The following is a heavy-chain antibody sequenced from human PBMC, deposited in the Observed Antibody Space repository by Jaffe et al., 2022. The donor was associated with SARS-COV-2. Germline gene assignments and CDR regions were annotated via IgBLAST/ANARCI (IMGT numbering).Heavy chain of an antibody. J-gene: IGHJ4*02. CDR1: GFTFSSYG. CDR2: TSYDGSLK. CDR3: AKDGDEYCTSNSCYWNGFAY. Sequence: QVQLVESGGGVVQPGRSLRLSCAASGFTFSSYGMHWVRQAPGKGLEWVGFTSYDGSLKYYAESVKGRFTISRDNAEKTLYLQMNSLRAEDTAVYYCAKDGDEYCTSNSCYWNGFAYWGQGSVVTVSS. D-gene: IGHD2-2*01. V-gene: IGHV3-30*18.